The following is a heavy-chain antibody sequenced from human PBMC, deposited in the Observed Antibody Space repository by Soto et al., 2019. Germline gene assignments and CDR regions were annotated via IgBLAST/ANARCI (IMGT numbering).Heavy chain of an antibody. CDR2: TYYRSKWDY. J-gene: IGHJ5*01. V-gene: IGHV6-1*01. Sequence: SQTLSLTCAISGDSVSTNSATWDWIRQSPSRGLEWLGRTYYRSKWDYDYAASVKGRININPDTSNNQVSLHLDSVTPDDTAVYYCPRLIGNSCLDSWGKETLFTVSS. D-gene: IGHD2-8*01. CDR1: GDSVSTNSAT. CDR3: PRLIGNSCLDS.